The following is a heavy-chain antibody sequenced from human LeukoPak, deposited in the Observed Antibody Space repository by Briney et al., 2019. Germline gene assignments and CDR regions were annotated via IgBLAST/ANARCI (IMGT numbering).Heavy chain of an antibody. CDR1: GFTFSSYE. Sequence: PGGSLRLSCAASGFTFSSYEMNWVRQAPGKGLEWVSYISSSGSTIYYADSVKGRFTISRDNAKNSLYLQMNSLRAEDTALYYCAKDRKGTYGAYYSGSYLDASDIWGQGTMVTVSS. CDR3: AKDRKGTYGAYYSGSYLDASDI. CDR2: ISSSGSTI. J-gene: IGHJ3*02. D-gene: IGHD1-26*01. V-gene: IGHV3-48*03.